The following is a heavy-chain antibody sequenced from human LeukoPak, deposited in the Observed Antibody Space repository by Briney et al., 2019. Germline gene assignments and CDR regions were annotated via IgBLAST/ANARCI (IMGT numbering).Heavy chain of an antibody. Sequence: ASVKVSCKASGYTFTSYGISWVRQAPGQGLEWMGWINPNSGGTNYAQKFQGRVTMTRDTSISTAYMELSRLRSDDTAVYYCARDGSGSYYVRFQLDDYWGQGTLVTVSS. D-gene: IGHD1-26*01. V-gene: IGHV1-2*02. CDR3: ARDGSGSYYVRFQLDDY. CDR1: GYTFTSYG. CDR2: INPNSGGT. J-gene: IGHJ4*02.